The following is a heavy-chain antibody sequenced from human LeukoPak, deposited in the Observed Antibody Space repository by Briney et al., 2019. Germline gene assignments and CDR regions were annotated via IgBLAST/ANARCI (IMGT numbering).Heavy chain of an antibody. J-gene: IGHJ3*02. V-gene: IGHV3-23*01. CDR3: ARKGPPRDAFDI. CDR2: VSGSGGST. Sequence: GGSLRLSCAASGFTFSSCAMSWVRQAPGKGLEWVSTVSGSGGSTYYADPVKGRFTISRDKSKNTLYLQMNSLRAEDTAVYYCARKGPPRDAFDIWGQGTMVTVSS. CDR1: GFTFSSCA.